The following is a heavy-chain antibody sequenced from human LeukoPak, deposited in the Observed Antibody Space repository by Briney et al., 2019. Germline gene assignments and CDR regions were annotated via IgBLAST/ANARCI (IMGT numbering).Heavy chain of an antibody. CDR1: GYTFTSYG. CDR3: ARGPIVVVTAIRGGFDY. D-gene: IGHD2-21*02. CDR2: ISAYNGNT. V-gene: IGHV1-18*01. Sequence: ASVKVSCKASGYTFTSYGISWVRQAPGQGLEWMGWISAYNGNTNYAQKLQGRVTMTTDTSTSTAYMELRSLRSDDTAVYYCARGPIVVVTAIRGGFDYWGQGTLVTVSS. J-gene: IGHJ4*02.